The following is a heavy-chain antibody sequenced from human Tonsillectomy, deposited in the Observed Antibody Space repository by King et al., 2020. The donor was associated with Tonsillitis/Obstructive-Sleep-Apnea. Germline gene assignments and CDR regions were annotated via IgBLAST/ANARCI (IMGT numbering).Heavy chain of an antibody. CDR1: GFTFDDYG. V-gene: IGHV3-20*04. Sequence: VQLVESGGGVVRPGGSLRLSCAASGFTFDDYGMSWVRQAPGKGLEWVSGINWNGGSTGYADSVKGRFTISIDNSKTSVYLQMNSLRAADTALYYCARARIQPNYYSYYMDVWGKGTTVTVSS. D-gene: IGHD5-18*01. CDR3: ARARIQPNYYSYYMDV. J-gene: IGHJ6*03. CDR2: INWNGGST.